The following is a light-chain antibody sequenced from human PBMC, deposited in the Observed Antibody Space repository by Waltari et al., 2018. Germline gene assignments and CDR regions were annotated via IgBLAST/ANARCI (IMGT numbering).Light chain of an antibody. CDR2: GSS. V-gene: IGKV1-16*01. J-gene: IGKJ4*01. CDR1: QGVNNF. Sequence: DIQMTLSPSSLSASVGDTVTITCRASQGVNNFLVWLQQSPGKAPKSLIYGSSTLQSGVPSRFSGSGYGTDFTLTISSLQPEDIATYYCQQHADYPLTFGGGTRVEIK. CDR3: QQHADYPLT.